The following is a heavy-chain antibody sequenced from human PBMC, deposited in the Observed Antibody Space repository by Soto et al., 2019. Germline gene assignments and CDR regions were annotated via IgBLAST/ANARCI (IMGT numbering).Heavy chain of an antibody. CDR1: GFPFSNAW. CDR2: IKSKTDSGTT. Sequence: PGGSLRLSCAASGFPFSNAWMSWVRQAPGKGLEWVGRIKSKTDSGTTDYAAPVKGRFTISRDDSRNTLYLQMNSLKNDDTAVYYCTTYDPINSYWGQGTLITFYS. V-gene: IGHV3-15*01. J-gene: IGHJ4*02. D-gene: IGHD1-1*01. CDR3: TTYDPINSY.